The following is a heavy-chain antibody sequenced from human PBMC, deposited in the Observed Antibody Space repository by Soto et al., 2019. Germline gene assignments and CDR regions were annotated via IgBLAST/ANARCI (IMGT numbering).Heavy chain of an antibody. V-gene: IGHV3-23*01. J-gene: IGHJ6*02. Sequence: PGGSLRLSCEGSEFTVSGHAMTWIRQAPGKGPEWVSTITADGGTYYADSVKGRFTISRDNSKNTLYLQMNSLRAEDTAVYYCAKEGSDYDILTGSGYYGMDVWGQGTTVTVSS. CDR1: EFTVSGHA. CDR2: ITADGGT. CDR3: AKEGSDYDILTGSGYYGMDV. D-gene: IGHD3-9*01.